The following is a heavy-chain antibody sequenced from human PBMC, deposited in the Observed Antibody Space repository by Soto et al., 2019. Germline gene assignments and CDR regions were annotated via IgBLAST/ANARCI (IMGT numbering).Heavy chain of an antibody. CDR1: GFTFSSYA. V-gene: IGHV3-23*01. Sequence: PGGSLRLSCAASGFTFSSYAMSWVRQAPGKGLEWVSAISGSGGSTYYADSVKGRFTISRDNSKNTLYLQMNSLRAEDTAVYYCAKEVRRVSVVPAAMGLDYWGQGTLVTVSS. D-gene: IGHD2-2*01. CDR3: AKEVRRVSVVPAAMGLDY. CDR2: ISGSGGST. J-gene: IGHJ4*02.